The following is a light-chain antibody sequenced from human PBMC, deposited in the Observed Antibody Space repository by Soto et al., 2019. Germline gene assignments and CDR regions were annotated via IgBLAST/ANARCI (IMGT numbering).Light chain of an antibody. CDR1: QSVDIN. CDR2: GAS. CDR3: QQYRSWPRT. V-gene: IGKV3-15*01. J-gene: IGKJ1*01. Sequence: EIVLTQSPGTLSLSPGARATLSCRASQSVDINLAWYQQKPGQAPRLLIYGASTRATDMSGTFSGRGSGTEFTLTISNVRPEDFAVYYCQQYRSWPRTFSQGTKVDIK.